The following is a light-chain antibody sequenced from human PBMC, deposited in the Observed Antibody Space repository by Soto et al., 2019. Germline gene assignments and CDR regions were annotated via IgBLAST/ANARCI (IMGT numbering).Light chain of an antibody. Sequence: EIVLTQSPGTLSLSPGERATLSCRASQTISSSYFAWYQQKPGQPPRLLIYGASTRATGIPARFSGSGFGTEFTLTISSLQSEDFAVYYCQQYKNWPLFGQGTRLEIK. CDR3: QQYKNWPL. V-gene: IGKV3-15*01. CDR2: GAS. CDR1: QTISSSY. J-gene: IGKJ5*01.